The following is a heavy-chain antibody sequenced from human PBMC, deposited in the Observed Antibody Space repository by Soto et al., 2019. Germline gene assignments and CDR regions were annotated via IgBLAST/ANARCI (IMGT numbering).Heavy chain of an antibody. CDR1: GYTYTSYH. CDR2: INPSGGST. V-gene: IGHV1-46*01. D-gene: IGHD6-19*01. Sequence: GVSVKGSCKGSGYTYTSYHRHRVRHAPGQGLEWMGIINPSGGSTSYAQKFQGRVTMTRDTSTSTVYMELSSLRSEDTAVYYCARDRKKAVAGAGDYWGQRTLLTVYS. J-gene: IGHJ4*02. CDR3: ARDRKKAVAGAGDY.